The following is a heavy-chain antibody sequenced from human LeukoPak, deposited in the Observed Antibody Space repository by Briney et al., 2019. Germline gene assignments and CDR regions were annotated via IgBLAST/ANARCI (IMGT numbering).Heavy chain of an antibody. CDR3: ADIGGGGSNTR. J-gene: IGHJ1*01. CDR2: IRKKSDRYTT. D-gene: IGHD2-15*01. V-gene: IGHV3-72*01. CDR1: GFTVSDHY. Sequence: QSGGSLRLSCVASGFTVSDHYLDWVRQAPGKGLEWVGLIRKKSDRYTTEYAASVKGRFTISRDESTNSVYLQMSSLKSEDTAVYYCADIGGGGSNTRWGEGTVVTVSS.